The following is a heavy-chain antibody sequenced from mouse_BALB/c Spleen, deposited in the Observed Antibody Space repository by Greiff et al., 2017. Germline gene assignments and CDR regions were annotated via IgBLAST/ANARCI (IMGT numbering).Heavy chain of an antibody. J-gene: IGHJ3*01. D-gene: IGHD2-10*01. CDR1: EYEFPSHD. CDR3: ARQSTYYGNAWAY. Sequence: EVMLVESGGGLVQPGESLKLSCDSTEYEFPSHDMSWVRKTPEKRLELVAAINSDGGSPYYPDTMARRFIIARDNTKKTLYLQMSSLRSEDTALYYSARQSTYYGNAWAYGGQGTRVTVSA. V-gene: IGHV5-2*01. CDR2: INSDGGSP.